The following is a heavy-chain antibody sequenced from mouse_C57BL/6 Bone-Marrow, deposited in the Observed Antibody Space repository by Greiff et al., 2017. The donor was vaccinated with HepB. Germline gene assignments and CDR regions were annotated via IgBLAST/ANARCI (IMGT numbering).Heavy chain of an antibody. V-gene: IGHV1-15*01. Sequence: QVHVKQSGAELVRPGASVTLSCKASGYTFTDYEMHWVKQTPVHGLEWIGAIDPETGGTAYNQKFKGKAILTADKSSSTAYMELRSLTSEDSAVYYCTRKGTYYSNFAWFAYWGQGTLVTVSA. D-gene: IGHD2-5*01. CDR1: GYTFTDYE. J-gene: IGHJ3*01. CDR2: IDPETGGT. CDR3: TRKGTYYSNFAWFAY.